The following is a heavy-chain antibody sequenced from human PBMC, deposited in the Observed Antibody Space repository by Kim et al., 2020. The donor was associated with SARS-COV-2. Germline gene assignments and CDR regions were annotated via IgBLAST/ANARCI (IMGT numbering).Heavy chain of an antibody. CDR2: KT. Sequence: KTNNSPKFQRRVTITRDTSANTAYMDLSSLTSEDTAIYYCARDMNPTVYDYWGQGTLVTVSS. CDR3: ARDMNPTVYDY. V-gene: IGHV1-3*01. J-gene: IGHJ4*02. D-gene: IGHD4-4*01.